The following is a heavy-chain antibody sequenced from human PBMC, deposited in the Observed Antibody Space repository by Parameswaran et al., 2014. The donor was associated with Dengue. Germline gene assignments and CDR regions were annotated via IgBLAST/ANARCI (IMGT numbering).Heavy chain of an antibody. D-gene: IGHD4-17*01. J-gene: IGHJ6*02. CDR2: IKQDGSEK. V-gene: IGHV3-7*01. CDR3: ARDLATVTDGMDV. Sequence: WIRQPPGKGLEWVANIKQDGSEKYYVDSVKGRFTISRDNAKNSLYLQMNSLRAEDTAVYYCARDLATVTDGMDVWGQGTTVTVSS.